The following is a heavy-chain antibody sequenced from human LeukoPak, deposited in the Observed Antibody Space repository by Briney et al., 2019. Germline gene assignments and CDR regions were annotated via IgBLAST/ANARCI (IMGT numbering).Heavy chain of an antibody. D-gene: IGHD3-3*01. CDR1: GFTVSSNY. CDR3: AKDDRTYGHEWYGWFDP. CDR2: IYSGGST. Sequence: GGSLRLSCAASGFTVSSNYMSWVRQAPGKGLEWVSVIYSGGSTYYADSVKGRFAISRDNSKNTLYLHVTSLRVEDTAVYYCAKDDRTYGHEWYGWFDPWGQGTLVTVSS. V-gene: IGHV3-53*01. J-gene: IGHJ5*02.